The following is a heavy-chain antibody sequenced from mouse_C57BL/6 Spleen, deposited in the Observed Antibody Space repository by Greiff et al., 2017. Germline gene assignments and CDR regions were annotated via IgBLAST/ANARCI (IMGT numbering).Heavy chain of an antibody. CDR2: IYPGDGDT. V-gene: IGHV1-82*01. Sequence: QVQLQQSGPELVKPGASVKISCKASGYAFSSSWMNWVKQRPGQGLEWIGRIYPGDGDTNYTGKFKGKATLTADKSSSTAYMQLSSLTSEDSAVYFCARGDFYGSSLHYWGQGTTLTVSS. CDR1: GYAFSSSW. D-gene: IGHD1-1*01. CDR3: ARGDFYGSSLHY. J-gene: IGHJ2*01.